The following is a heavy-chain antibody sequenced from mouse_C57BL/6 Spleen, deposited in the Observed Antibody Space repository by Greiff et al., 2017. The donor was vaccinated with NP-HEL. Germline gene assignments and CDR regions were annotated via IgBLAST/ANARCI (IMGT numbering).Heavy chain of an antibody. Sequence: VQLQQSGPELVKPGASVKISCKASGYAFSSSWMNWVKQRPGKGLEWIGRIYPGDGDTNYNGKFKGKATLTADKSSSTAYMQLSSLTSEDSAVYFCARENYYGSRRGYYFDYWGQSTTLTVSS. CDR3: ARENYYGSRRGYYFDY. CDR2: IYPGDGDT. CDR1: GYAFSSSW. V-gene: IGHV1-82*01. J-gene: IGHJ2*01. D-gene: IGHD1-1*01.